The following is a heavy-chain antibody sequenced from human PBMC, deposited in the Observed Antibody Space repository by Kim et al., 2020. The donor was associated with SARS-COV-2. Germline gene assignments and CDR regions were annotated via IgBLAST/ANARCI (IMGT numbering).Heavy chain of an antibody. J-gene: IGHJ4*02. V-gene: IGHV4-34*01. CDR1: GGSFSGYY. D-gene: IGHD1-26*01. CDR3: ARGPSGRGSYTGDY. CDR2: INHSGST. Sequence: SETLSLTCAVYGGSFSGYYWSWIRQPPGKGLEWIGEINHSGSTNYNPSLKSRVTISVDTSKNQFSLKLSSVTAADTAVYYCARGPSGRGSYTGDYWGQGTLVTVSS.